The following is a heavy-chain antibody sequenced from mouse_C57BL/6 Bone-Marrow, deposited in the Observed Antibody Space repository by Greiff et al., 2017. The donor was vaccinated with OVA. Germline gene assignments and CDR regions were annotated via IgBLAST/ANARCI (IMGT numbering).Heavy chain of an antibody. CDR3: AIGGYYYGSSWYFDV. V-gene: IGHV1-9*01. CDR2: ILPGSGST. Sequence: VQLQQSGAELMKPGASVKLSCKATGYTFPGYWIEWVKQRPGHGLEWIGEILPGSGSTNYNEKFKGKATFTADTSSNTAYMQLSSLTTEDSAIYYCAIGGYYYGSSWYFDVWGKGTTVTVSS. CDR1: GYTFPGYW. J-gene: IGHJ1*03. D-gene: IGHD1-1*01.